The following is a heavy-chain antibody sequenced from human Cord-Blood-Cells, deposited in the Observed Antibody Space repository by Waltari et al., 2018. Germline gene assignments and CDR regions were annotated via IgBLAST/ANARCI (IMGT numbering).Heavy chain of an antibody. D-gene: IGHD1-26*01. V-gene: IGHV4-34*01. J-gene: IGHJ3*02. CDR2: INHSGST. CDR1: GWSFSCYY. Sequence: QVQLQQWGAGLLKPSETLSLTCAVYGWSFSCYYWSWIRQPPGKGLEWIGEINHSGSTNYNPSLKSRVTISVDTSKNQFSLKLSSVTAADTAVYYCARLKGYSGSYYNAFDIWGQGTMVTVSS. CDR3: ARLKGYSGSYYNAFDI.